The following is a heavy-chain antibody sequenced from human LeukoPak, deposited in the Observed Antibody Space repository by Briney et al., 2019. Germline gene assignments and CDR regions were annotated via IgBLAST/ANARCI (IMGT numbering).Heavy chain of an antibody. Sequence: GGSLRLSCAASGFTFSNAWMSWVRQAPGKGLEWVGRIKSKTDGGTTDYAAPVKGRFTISRDDSKNTLYLQMNSLKTEDTAVYYCTTGASKYSSGKDYWGQGTLVTVSS. D-gene: IGHD6-19*01. CDR3: TTGASKYSSGKDY. V-gene: IGHV3-15*01. J-gene: IGHJ4*02. CDR2: IKSKTDGGTT. CDR1: GFTFSNAW.